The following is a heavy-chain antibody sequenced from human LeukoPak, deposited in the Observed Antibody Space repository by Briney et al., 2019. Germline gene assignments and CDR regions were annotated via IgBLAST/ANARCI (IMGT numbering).Heavy chain of an antibody. Sequence: GESLKISCKGSGYSFTTYWIGWVRQMPGKGLEWMGIIYPADSDTRYSPSFQGQVTISADKSISTAYLQWSSLKASDTAMYYCARSYYDSSGYYSLGVLDIWGQGTVVTVSP. CDR3: ARSYYDSSGYYSLGVLDI. CDR2: IYPADSDT. V-gene: IGHV5-51*01. J-gene: IGHJ3*02. CDR1: GYSFTTYW. D-gene: IGHD3-22*01.